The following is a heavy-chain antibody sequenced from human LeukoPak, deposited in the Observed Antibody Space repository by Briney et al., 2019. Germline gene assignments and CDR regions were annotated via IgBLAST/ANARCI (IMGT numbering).Heavy chain of an antibody. Sequence: GGSQRLSCAASGFTFSSYSMNWVRQAPGKGLEWVSSISSSSSYIYYADSVKGRFTISRDNAKNSLYLQMNSLRAEDTAVYYCARGQADYGDYVFDYWGQGTLVTVSS. D-gene: IGHD4-17*01. CDR3: ARGQADYGDYVFDY. CDR2: ISSSSSYI. J-gene: IGHJ4*02. V-gene: IGHV3-21*01. CDR1: GFTFSSYS.